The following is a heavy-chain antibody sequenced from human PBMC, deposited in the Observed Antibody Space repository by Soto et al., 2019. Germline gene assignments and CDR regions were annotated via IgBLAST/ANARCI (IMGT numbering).Heavy chain of an antibody. D-gene: IGHD6-6*01. J-gene: IGHJ4*02. CDR3: AKSIAARQHYFDY. CDR2: ISYDGSNK. Sequence: QVQLVESGGGVVQPGRSLRLSCAASGFTFSSYGMHWVRQAPGKGLEWVAVISYDGSNKYYADSVKGRFTISRDNSKNTLYLQMNSLRAEDTAVYYCAKSIAARQHYFDYWGQGTLVTVSS. CDR1: GFTFSSYG. V-gene: IGHV3-30*18.